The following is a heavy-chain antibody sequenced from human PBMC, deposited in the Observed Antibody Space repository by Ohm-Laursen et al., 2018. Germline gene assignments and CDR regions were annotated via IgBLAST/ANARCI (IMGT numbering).Heavy chain of an antibody. J-gene: IGHJ6*02. CDR2: ISSGGSTM. CDR3: ARYRGSGMDV. CDR1: GFTFSGYA. Sequence: SLRLSCTASGFTFSGYAVNWVRQAPGQGLERIAYISSGGSTMAYVDSVKGRFTISRDNAKNSLYLQMNSLRAEDTAVYYCARYRGSGMDVWGLGTTVTVSS. D-gene: IGHD3-16*01. V-gene: IGHV3-48*03.